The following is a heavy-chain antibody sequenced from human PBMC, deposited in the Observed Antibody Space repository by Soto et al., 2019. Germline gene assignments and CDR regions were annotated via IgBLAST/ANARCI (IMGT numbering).Heavy chain of an antibody. CDR1: GFPFSSYA. J-gene: IGHJ4*02. CDR3: AKDHTVGSGSFDY. CDR2: ISGSGGST. D-gene: IGHD1-26*01. Sequence: EVQLLESGGGLVQPGGSLRLSCAASGFPFSSYAMSWVRQAPGKGLEWVSAISGSGGSTYYADSVKGRFTISRDNSKNTLYLQMNSLRAEDTAVYYCAKDHTVGSGSFDYWGQGTLVTVSS. V-gene: IGHV3-23*01.